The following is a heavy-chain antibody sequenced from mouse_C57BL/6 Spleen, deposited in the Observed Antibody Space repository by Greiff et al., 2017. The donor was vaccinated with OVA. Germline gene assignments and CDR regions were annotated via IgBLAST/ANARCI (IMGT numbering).Heavy chain of an antibody. Sequence: EVQLQQSGPELVKPGASVKIPCKASGYTFTDYNMDWVKQSHGKSLEWIGDINPNNGGTIYNQKFKGKATLTVDKSSSTAYMELRSLTSEDTAVYYCASSQLRLQDYAMDYWGQGTSVTVSS. J-gene: IGHJ4*01. CDR3: ASSQLRLQDYAMDY. V-gene: IGHV1-18*01. D-gene: IGHD3-2*02. CDR2: INPNNGGT. CDR1: GYTFTDYN.